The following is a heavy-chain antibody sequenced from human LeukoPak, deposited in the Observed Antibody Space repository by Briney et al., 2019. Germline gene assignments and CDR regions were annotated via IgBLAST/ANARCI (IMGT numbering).Heavy chain of an antibody. CDR3: ARLSALYSSGYLWYYFDY. V-gene: IGHV4-61*02. J-gene: IGHJ4*02. CDR2: IHSSGST. Sequence: PSQTLSLTCTVSGGSISSGGYYWSWIRQPAGKGLEYLGRIHSSGSTNYNPSLKSRVTISVDTSKNQFSLKLSSVTAADTAVYYCARLSALYSSGYLWYYFDYWGQGTLVTVSS. CDR1: GGSISSGGYY. D-gene: IGHD3-22*01.